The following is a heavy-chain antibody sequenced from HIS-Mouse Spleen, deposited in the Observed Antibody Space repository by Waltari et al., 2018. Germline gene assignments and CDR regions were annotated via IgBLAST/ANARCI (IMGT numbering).Heavy chain of an antibody. D-gene: IGHD6-13*01. Sequence: GLVKPSETLSLTCTVSGGSISSSSYYWGWIRQPPGKGLAWIGSIYYSGSTYYNPSLKSRVTIPVDTSKNQFSLKLSSVTAADTAVYYCAREIPYSSSWYDWYFDLWGRGTLVTVSS. CDR1: GGSISSSSYY. CDR2: IYYSGST. J-gene: IGHJ2*01. CDR3: AREIPYSSSWYDWYFDL. V-gene: IGHV4-39*07.